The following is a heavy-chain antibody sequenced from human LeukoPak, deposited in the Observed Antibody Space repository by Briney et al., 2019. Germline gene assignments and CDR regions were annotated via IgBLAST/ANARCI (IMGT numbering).Heavy chain of an antibody. Sequence: GGSLRLSCAASGFTVSSNYMSWGRQAPGKGLEWVSVIYSGGSTYYADSVKGRFTISRDNSKNTLYLQMKSLRAEDTAVYYCAREIRGYYDSSGYYQYYFDYWGQGTLVTVSS. CDR1: GFTVSSNY. V-gene: IGHV3-66*01. D-gene: IGHD3-22*01. J-gene: IGHJ4*02. CDR3: AREIRGYYDSSGYYQYYFDY. CDR2: IYSGGST.